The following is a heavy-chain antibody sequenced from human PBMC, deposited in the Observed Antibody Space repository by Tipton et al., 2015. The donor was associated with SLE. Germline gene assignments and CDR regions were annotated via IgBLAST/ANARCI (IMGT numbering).Heavy chain of an antibody. J-gene: IGHJ4*02. D-gene: IGHD3-22*01. V-gene: IGHV4-39*07. CDR1: GGSISSYY. CDR3: ARDEYRYDTTGYHLLGHFDF. Sequence: LSLTCTVSGGSISSYYWGWIRQPPGKGLEWVGTVYYTGNTFYNPSLKSRVTISVDTSKNQFSLNLSSVTAADTAVYYCARDEYRYDTTGYHLLGHFDFWGQGTLVTVSS. CDR2: VYYTGNT.